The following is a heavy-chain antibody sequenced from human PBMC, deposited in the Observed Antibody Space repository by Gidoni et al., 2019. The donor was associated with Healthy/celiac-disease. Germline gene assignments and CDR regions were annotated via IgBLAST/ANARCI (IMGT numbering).Heavy chain of an antibody. CDR1: GFTFSSYW. V-gene: IGHV3-7*03. D-gene: IGHD6-13*01. J-gene: IGHJ4*02. Sequence: EVQLVESGGGLVQPGGSLRLSCAASGFTFSSYWMSWVRQAPGKGLEWVANIKQDGSEKYYVDSVKGRFTISRDNAKNSLYLQMNSLRAEDTAVYYCARVWMGSSWYVDYWGQGTLVTVSS. CDR3: ARVWMGSSWYVDY. CDR2: IKQDGSEK.